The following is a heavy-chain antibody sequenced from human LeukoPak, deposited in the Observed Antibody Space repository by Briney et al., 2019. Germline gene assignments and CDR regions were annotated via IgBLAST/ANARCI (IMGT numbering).Heavy chain of an antibody. CDR3: ARGLGGYDSSGYTNFFDY. Sequence: SETLSLTCAVYGGSFSGYYWSWIRQPPGKGLEWIGETNHSGSTNYNPSLKSRVTISVDTSKNQFSLKLSSVTAADTAVYYCARGLGGYDSSGYTNFFDYWGQGTLVTVSS. CDR1: GGSFSGYY. D-gene: IGHD3-22*01. J-gene: IGHJ4*02. V-gene: IGHV4-34*01. CDR2: TNHSGST.